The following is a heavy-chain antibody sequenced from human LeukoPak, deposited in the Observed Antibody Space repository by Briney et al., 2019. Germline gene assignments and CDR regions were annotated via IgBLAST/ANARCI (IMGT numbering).Heavy chain of an antibody. CDR2: ISWNSGTI. V-gene: IGHV3-9*01. Sequence: GGSLRLSCAGSGFIFNNYAMHWVRQPPGKGLEWVSGISWNSGTIDYADSVRGRFTISRDNAKNSLYLQMDSLRVEDTAFYYCAKDNRRHYTSGPSPDSLHWGQGALVTVSS. CDR1: GFIFNNYA. CDR3: AKDNRRHYTSGPSPDSLH. D-gene: IGHD6-19*01. J-gene: IGHJ4*02.